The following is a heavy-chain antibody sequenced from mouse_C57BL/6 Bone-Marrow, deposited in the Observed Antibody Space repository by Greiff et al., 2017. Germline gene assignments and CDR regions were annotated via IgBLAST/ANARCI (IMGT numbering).Heavy chain of an antibody. D-gene: IGHD4-1*01. V-gene: IGHV1-63*01. CDR3: ARWDYYYAMDY. Sequence: VQLQQSGAELVRPGTSVKMSCKASGYTFTNYWIGWAKQRPGHGLEWIGDIYPGGGYTNYNEKFKGKATLTADKSSSTAYMQFISLTSEDSAIYYCARWDYYYAMDYWGQGTSVTVSS. CDR1: GYTFTNYW. J-gene: IGHJ4*01. CDR2: IYPGGGYT.